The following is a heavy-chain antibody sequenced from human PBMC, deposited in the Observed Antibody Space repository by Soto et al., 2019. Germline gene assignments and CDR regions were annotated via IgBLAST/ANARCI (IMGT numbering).Heavy chain of an antibody. CDR2: ITSKSYGGTT. V-gene: IGHV3-49*03. Sequence: TLRLSCTGSGFSFGDYAMIWFRQAPGKGLEWVGFITSKSYGGTTEFAPSVKGRFLISRDDSKNIAYLEMNSLKAEDAAMFYCRRVGPCRSNLGNEFDYWGQGALVNVSS. D-gene: IGHD1-26*01. CDR1: GFSFGDYA. CDR3: RRVGPCRSNLGNEFDY. J-gene: IGHJ4*02.